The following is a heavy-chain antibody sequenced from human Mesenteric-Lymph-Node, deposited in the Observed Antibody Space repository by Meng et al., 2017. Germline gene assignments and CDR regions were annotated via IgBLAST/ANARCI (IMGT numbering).Heavy chain of an antibody. CDR3: ARGGATPMIIKY. J-gene: IGHJ4*02. D-gene: IGHD3-10*01. Sequence: QVQLKQWGAEVLKPSETLFLTSAVYGGSLSGYYWSGIRQPPGKGLEWMGEVYHNGVTKYSPSLRSRVVISIDTSKNQFSLNLRSVSAADTAMYYCARGGATPMIIKYWGPGTLVTVSS. V-gene: IGHV4-34*02. CDR1: GGSLSGYY. CDR2: VYHNGVT.